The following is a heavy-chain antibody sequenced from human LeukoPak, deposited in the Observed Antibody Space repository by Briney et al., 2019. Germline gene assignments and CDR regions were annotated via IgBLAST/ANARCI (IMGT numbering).Heavy chain of an antibody. V-gene: IGHV3-23*01. J-gene: IGHJ4*02. CDR1: GFTFSSYA. CDR2: ISGSGGST. CDR3: ARRITMIVVVTDSGFDY. Sequence: PGGSLRLSCAASGFTFSSYAMSWVRQAPGKGLEWVSAISGSGGSTYYADSVKGRFTISRDNSKNTLYLQMNSLRAEDTAVYYCARRITMIVVVTDSGFDYWGQGTLVTVSS. D-gene: IGHD3-22*01.